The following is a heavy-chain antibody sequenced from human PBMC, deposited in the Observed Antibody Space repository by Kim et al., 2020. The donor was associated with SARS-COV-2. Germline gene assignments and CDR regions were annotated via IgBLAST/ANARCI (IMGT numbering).Heavy chain of an antibody. J-gene: IGHJ4*02. CDR1: GFTFSSHA. V-gene: IGHV3-23*03. CDR2: IYSGGSNT. Sequence: GGSLRLSCAASGFTFSSHAMSWVRQAPGKGLEWVSVIYSGGSNTYYADSVKGRFTISRDNSKNKLYLQMNSLRGEDTAVYYCAKETRIAADGDVDYWGQGTLVTVSS. D-gene: IGHD6-13*01. CDR3: AKETRIAADGDVDY.